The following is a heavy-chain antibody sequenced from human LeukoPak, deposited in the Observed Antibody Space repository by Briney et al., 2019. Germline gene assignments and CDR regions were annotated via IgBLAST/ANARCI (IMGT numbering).Heavy chain of an antibody. CDR2: LYSSGHT. J-gene: IGHJ4*02. CDR1: GASFTNHAYY. CDR3: ASSSDRYSTPHYYFDF. D-gene: IGHD6-19*01. Sequence: SETLSLTCTVSGASFTNHAYYWGWVRQPPGKGLEWIGILYSSGHTFFNPSLKSRVTISVDTSKNHFSLELSSVTAADTAVYYCASSSDRYSTPHYYFDFWGQGILVTVSS. V-gene: IGHV4-39*02.